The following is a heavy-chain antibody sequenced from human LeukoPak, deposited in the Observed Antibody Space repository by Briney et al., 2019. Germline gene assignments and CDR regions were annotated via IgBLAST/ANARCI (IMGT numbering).Heavy chain of an antibody. Sequence: ASVKLSCTASGYTFTSYYMHWVRQSPGQGLEWMGIINPSGGSTSYAQKFQGRVTMTRDTSTSTVYMELSSLRSEDTAVYYCARGDIVVVTAIPYAFDIWGPGKMVTVSS. J-gene: IGHJ3*02. CDR3: ARGDIVVVTAIPYAFDI. V-gene: IGHV1-46*01. D-gene: IGHD2-21*02. CDR2: INPSGGST. CDR1: GYTFTSYY.